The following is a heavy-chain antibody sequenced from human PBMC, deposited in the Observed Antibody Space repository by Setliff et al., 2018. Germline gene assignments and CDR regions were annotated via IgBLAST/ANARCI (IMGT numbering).Heavy chain of an antibody. J-gene: IGHJ6*02. V-gene: IGHV1-69*05. D-gene: IGHD3-10*01. CDR3: ARAVGAAMVRGGGMDV. CDR2: IIPIFGTA. CDR1: GGTFSSYA. Sequence: SVKVSCKASGGTFSSYAISWVRQAPGQGLEWMGGIIPIFGTANYAQKFQGRVTITTDESTSTAYMELSSLRSEDTAVYYCARAVGAAMVRGGGMDVWGQGTTVTAP.